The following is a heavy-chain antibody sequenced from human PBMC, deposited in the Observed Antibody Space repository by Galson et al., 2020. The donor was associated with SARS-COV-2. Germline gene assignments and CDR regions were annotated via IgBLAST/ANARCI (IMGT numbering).Heavy chain of an antibody. J-gene: IGHJ6*02. CDR1: GYNFITYW. V-gene: IGHV5-51*01. CDR2: IHPGDSDT. Sequence: GESLKISCKASGYNFITYWIAWVRQMPGKGLELMGIIHPGDSDTRYSPSLQGQVTISVDKSISTAYLQWSSLKASDTAMYYCARRGHGTTYYGMDVWGQGTTVTVSS. D-gene: IGHD1-7*01. CDR3: ARRGHGTTYYGMDV.